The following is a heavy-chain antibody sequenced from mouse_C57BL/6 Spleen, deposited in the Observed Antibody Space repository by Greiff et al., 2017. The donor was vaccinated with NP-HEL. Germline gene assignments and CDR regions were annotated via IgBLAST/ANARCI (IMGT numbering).Heavy chain of an antibody. D-gene: IGHD2-3*01. CDR3: ATGSYDGNYAGDIDY. J-gene: IGHJ4*01. V-gene: IGHV1-64*01. Sequence: VQLQQSGAELVKPGASVKLSCKASGYTFTSYWMHWVKQRPGQGLEWIGLIHPNSGSTNYNEKFKSKATMTVDKSSSTAYMQLSSLTSEDSAVYYCATGSYDGNYAGDIDYWGQGTTVTVSS. CDR2: IHPNSGST. CDR1: GYTFTSYW.